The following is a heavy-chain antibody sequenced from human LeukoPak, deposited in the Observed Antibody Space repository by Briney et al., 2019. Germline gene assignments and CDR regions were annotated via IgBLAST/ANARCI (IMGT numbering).Heavy chain of an antibody. V-gene: IGHV1-2*02. J-gene: IGHJ5*02. CDR2: INANSGDT. CDR3: GRGSYWFAP. Sequence: ASVNVSCKASGYTFTAHYVHWVRQAPGQGLEWMGWINANSGDTKYADRFQGRVTMTRDTSISTAYMELSRLTFDDTAVYSCGRGSYWFAPWGQGTLVTVSS. D-gene: IGHD3-16*01. CDR1: GYTFTAHY.